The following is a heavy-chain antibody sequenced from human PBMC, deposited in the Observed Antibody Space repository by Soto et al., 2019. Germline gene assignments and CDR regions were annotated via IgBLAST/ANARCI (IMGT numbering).Heavy chain of an antibody. Sequence: QVQLVQSGAEVKKPGASVKVSCKASGYTFTSYYMHWVRQAPGQGLEWMGIINPSGGSTSCAQKFQGRVTMTRDTSTSTVYMELSSLRSEDTAVYYCARDLPAYGDYHKYAFDIWGQGTMVTVSS. V-gene: IGHV1-46*03. CDR3: ARDLPAYGDYHKYAFDI. CDR2: INPSGGST. J-gene: IGHJ3*02. CDR1: GYTFTSYY. D-gene: IGHD4-17*01.